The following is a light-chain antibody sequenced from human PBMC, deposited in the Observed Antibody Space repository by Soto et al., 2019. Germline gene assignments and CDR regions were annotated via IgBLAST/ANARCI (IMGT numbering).Light chain of an antibody. V-gene: IGKV1-39*01. CDR3: QQSYSTLLT. CDR1: ESISSY. J-gene: IGKJ4*01. CDR2: DAS. Sequence: DIQMTQSPSSLSASVGDRVTITCRASESISSYLDWYQQKPGKAPKILIYDASSLQSGVPSRFSGSGSGTDFTLTISSLQPEDFATYYCQQSYSTLLTFGGGTKVEIK.